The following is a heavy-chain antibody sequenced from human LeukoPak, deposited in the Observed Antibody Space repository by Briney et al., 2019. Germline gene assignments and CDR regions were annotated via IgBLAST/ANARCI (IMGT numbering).Heavy chain of an antibody. V-gene: IGHV3-15*01. CDR2: IKSKVDGGTT. J-gene: IGHJ4*02. CDR1: GFTFSNAW. Sequence: KTGGSLRLSCAASGFTFSNAWMSWVRQAPGKGLEWVGRIKSKVDGGTTDYGAPVEGRFTISRDDSKNMLYLEMNSLKTEDTAVYYCTTAGRDYVWGSYRPSHYWGQGTLVTISS. D-gene: IGHD3-16*02. CDR3: TTAGRDYVWGSYRPSHY.